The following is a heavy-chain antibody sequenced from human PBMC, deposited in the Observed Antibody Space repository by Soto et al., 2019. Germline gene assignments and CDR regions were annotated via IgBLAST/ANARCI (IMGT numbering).Heavy chain of an antibody. CDR1: GFTFSSYD. CDR2: IGTAGDA. J-gene: IGHJ4*02. V-gene: IGHV3-13*01. CDR3: ARGKTYDDFWSGSAYYFDY. Sequence: GGSLRLSCAASGFTFSSYDMHWVRQATGKGLEWVSAIGTAGDAYYPGSVKGRFTISRENAKNSLYLQMNSLRAGDTAVYYCARGKTYDDFWSGSAYYFDYWGQGTLVTVSS. D-gene: IGHD3-3*01.